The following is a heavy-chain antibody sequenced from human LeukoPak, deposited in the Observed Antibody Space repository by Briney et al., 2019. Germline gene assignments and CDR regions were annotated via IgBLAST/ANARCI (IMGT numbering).Heavy chain of an antibody. Sequence: GGSLRLSCAASGFTFSSYWMSWVRQAPGKGLEWVANIKQDGSEKCYVDSVKGRFTISRDNAKNSLYLQMNSLRAEDTAVYYCASRSSGWHPDAFDIWGQGTMVTVSS. CDR3: ASRSSGWHPDAFDI. CDR2: IKQDGSEK. D-gene: IGHD6-19*01. J-gene: IGHJ3*02. V-gene: IGHV3-7*01. CDR1: GFTFSSYW.